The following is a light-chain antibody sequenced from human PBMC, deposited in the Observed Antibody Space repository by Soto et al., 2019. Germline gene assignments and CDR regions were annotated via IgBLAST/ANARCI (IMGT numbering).Light chain of an antibody. CDR3: LQHVT. CDR1: EFLSSSY. J-gene: IGKJ2*01. Sequence: EIVLTQSPGTLYLSPGERATLSCRASEFLSSSYLVWYQQKPGQAPRLLIYAASRRATGIPDRFSGSGSATKYPLTINTLEPEDFAVYYCLQHVTFGQETKLEIK. CDR2: AAS. V-gene: IGKV3-20*01.